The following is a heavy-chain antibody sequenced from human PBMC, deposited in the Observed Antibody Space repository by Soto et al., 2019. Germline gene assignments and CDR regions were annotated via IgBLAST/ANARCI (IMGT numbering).Heavy chain of an antibody. V-gene: IGHV4-39*01. Sequence: SETLSLTCTVSGGYISSSSYYWGWIRQPPGKGLEWIGSIYYSGSTYYNPSLKSRVTISVDTSKNQFSLKLSSVTAADTAVYYCARQTCSGGSCYSYYYYYMDVWGKGTTVTVSS. J-gene: IGHJ6*03. D-gene: IGHD2-15*01. CDR1: GGYISSSSYY. CDR3: ARQTCSGGSCYSYYYYYMDV. CDR2: IYYSGST.